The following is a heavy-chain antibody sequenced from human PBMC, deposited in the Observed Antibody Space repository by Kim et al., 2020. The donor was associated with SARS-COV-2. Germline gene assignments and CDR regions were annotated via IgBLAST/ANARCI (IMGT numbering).Heavy chain of an antibody. CDR3: AKQKFRFVALGYFDS. V-gene: IGHV3-30*18. D-gene: IGHD3-10*01. CDR2: ISYDGGYE. Sequence: GGSLRLSCAASGFTFSDYGMHWVRQAPGKGLEWVAIISYDGGYEDYTDSVKGRFTISRDSSKNTLYLQMNSLRAEDTALYYCAKQKFRFVALGYFDSWGQGTLVTVSS. J-gene: IGHJ4*02. CDR1: GFTFSDYG.